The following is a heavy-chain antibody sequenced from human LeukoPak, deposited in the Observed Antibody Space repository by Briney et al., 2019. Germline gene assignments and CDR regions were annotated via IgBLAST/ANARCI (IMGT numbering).Heavy chain of an antibody. J-gene: IGHJ3*02. CDR2: ISAYNGNT. V-gene: IGHV1-18*01. CDR3: ARDRLGAPLDAFDI. D-gene: IGHD3-10*01. Sequence: GASVKVSCKASGYTFTSYGISWVRQAPGQGLEWMGWISAYNGNTNNAQKLQGRVTMTTDTSTSTAYMELRSLRSDDTAVYYCARDRLGAPLDAFDIWGQGTMVTVSS. CDR1: GYTFTSYG.